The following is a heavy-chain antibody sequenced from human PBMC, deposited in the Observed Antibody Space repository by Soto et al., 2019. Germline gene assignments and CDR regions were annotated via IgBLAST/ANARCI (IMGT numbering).Heavy chain of an antibody. CDR3: AKVPTRPLWYMDV. J-gene: IGHJ6*03. CDR2: ISGSGGNT. D-gene: IGHD2-21*01. Sequence: GGSLRLSCAASGFTFSTYAMSWVRQAPGKGLEWVSGISGSGGNTYYADSVKGRFTISRDNSKNTLYLQMNSLRAGDTAIYYCAKVPTRPLWYMDVWGKGTTVTVSS. V-gene: IGHV3-23*01. CDR1: GFTFSTYA.